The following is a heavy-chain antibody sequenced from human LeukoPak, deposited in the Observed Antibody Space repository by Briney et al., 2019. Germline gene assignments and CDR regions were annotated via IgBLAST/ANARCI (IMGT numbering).Heavy chain of an antibody. D-gene: IGHD6-13*01. Sequence: GGSLRLSCAASGFMFSDYFMSWIRQAPGKGLEWVSYISSSGTTIYYADSLKGRFTISRDNANNSLYLQLSSLRAEDTAVYYCAREGQDSSTNYFYYWGQGALVTVSS. J-gene: IGHJ4*02. CDR2: ISSSGTTI. CDR3: AREGQDSSTNYFYY. CDR1: GFMFSDYF. V-gene: IGHV3-11*04.